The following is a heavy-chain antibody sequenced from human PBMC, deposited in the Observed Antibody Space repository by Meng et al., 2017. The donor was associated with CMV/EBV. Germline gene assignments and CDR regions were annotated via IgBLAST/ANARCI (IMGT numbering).Heavy chain of an antibody. D-gene: IGHD6-13*01. Sequence: LTCAASGFTFSSYWMHWVRQAPGKGLVWVSRINSDGSSTSYADSVKGRFTISRDNAKNTLYLKMNRLRAEDTAVYYCARDLRGGSWKGGMDVWGQGTTVTVSS. CDR1: GFTFSSYW. J-gene: IGHJ6*02. CDR2: INSDGSST. CDR3: ARDLRGGSWKGGMDV. V-gene: IGHV3-74*01.